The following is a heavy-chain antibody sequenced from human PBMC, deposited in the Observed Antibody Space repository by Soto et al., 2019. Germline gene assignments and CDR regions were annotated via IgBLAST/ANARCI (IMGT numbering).Heavy chain of an antibody. D-gene: IGHD3-10*01. J-gene: IGHJ6*02. CDR3: ERGFDLQYGMDV. CDR2: ISGSSNTI. V-gene: IGHV3-48*02. Sequence: EVQLVESGGGLIQRGGSLRLSCAASGFTLSTYSLNWVRQAPRKGLEWLSYISGSSNTIYYADSVKGRFTISRDNAKNSLYLHMNSLRDEDTAVYFCERGFDLQYGMDVWGQGTTVTVSS. CDR1: GFTLSTYS.